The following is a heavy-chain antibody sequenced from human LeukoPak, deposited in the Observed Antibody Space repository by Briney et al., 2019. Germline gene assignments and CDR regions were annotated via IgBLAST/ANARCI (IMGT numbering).Heavy chain of an antibody. CDR2: IWYDGSYK. CDR1: GFTFSNYG. CDR3: ARDSSGYYPTYYFDY. Sequence: GGSLRLSCAAPGFTFSNYGMHWVREAPGKGLEWVAVIWYDGSYKYYADSVKGRFTISRDNSKNTLYLQMNSLRAEDTAVYYCARDSSGYYPTYYFDYWGQGTLVTVSS. J-gene: IGHJ4*02. V-gene: IGHV3-33*01. D-gene: IGHD3-22*01.